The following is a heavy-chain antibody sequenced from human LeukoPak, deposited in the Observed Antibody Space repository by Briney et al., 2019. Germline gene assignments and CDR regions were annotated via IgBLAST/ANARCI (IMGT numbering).Heavy chain of an antibody. CDR2: IAANGYDK. CDR1: GFTFRKYW. V-gene: IGHV3-7*03. J-gene: IGHJ4*02. CDR3: AREAFFQFDY. Sequence: PGGSLRLSCAASGFTFRKYWMAWVRQAPGQGLEWVATIAANGYDKDYEDSLKGRFTISRDNAKNSLSLQIDNLRAEDTALYYCAREAFFQFDYWGQGALVTVSS.